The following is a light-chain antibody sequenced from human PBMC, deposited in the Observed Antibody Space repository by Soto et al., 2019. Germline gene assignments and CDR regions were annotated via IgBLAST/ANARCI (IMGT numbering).Light chain of an antibody. CDR3: GSDARATLI. Sequence: QSVLTQPASVSGSPGQSITISCTGTSSDIGAYDYVSWFQQYSGKAPTLIIYEVRFRPSGVSSRFSGSKSGNTASLTLSGLQTEDEADYYCGSDARATLICGGGTKLTVL. CDR1: SSDIGAYDY. J-gene: IGLJ2*01. V-gene: IGLV2-14*03. CDR2: EVR.